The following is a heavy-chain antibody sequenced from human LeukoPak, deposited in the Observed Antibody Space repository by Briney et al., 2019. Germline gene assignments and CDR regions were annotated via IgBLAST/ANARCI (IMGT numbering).Heavy chain of an antibody. Sequence: GASVKVSCKASGYTFTSYYMHWVRQAPGQGLEWMGIINPSGGSTSYAQKFQGRVTMTKDTSTSTVYMELSSLRSEDTAVYYCAGSYCRGGSCHGPYYYYYGMDVWGQGTTVTVSS. J-gene: IGHJ6*02. CDR2: INPSGGST. CDR1: GYTFTSYY. D-gene: IGHD2-15*01. CDR3: AGSYCRGGSCHGPYYYYYGMDV. V-gene: IGHV1-46*01.